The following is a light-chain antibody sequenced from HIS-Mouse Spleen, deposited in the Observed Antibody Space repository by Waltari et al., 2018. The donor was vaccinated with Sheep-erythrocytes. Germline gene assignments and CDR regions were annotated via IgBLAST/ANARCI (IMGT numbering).Light chain of an antibody. CDR3: QQYNSYPYA. J-gene: IGKJ2*01. CDR2: KAS. CDR1: QSIICW. V-gene: IGKV1-5*03. Sequence: DIQMTHSPSTLSASVGDRVTITCRSSQSIICWVAWYQQKPGKAPKLLIFKASRLESGVPSRFSGSGSGTECTLTISSLQPDDFATYYCQQYNSYPYAFGQGTKLEIK.